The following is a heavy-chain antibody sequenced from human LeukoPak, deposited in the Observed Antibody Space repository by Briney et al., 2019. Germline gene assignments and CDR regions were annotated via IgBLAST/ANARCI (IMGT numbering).Heavy chain of an antibody. V-gene: IGHV4-34*01. CDR3: GSGYYDYVWGSYRAPGRAV. D-gene: IGHD3-16*02. J-gene: IGHJ6*02. CDR2: INDSGST. Sequence: SETLRLTCAVSGLTFSCYYWTWIRQPPGKGLESIGEINDSGSTNYNTTVKSRVTISVDTSKNQFSQRVDAVTAADSAVSYCGSGYYDYVWGSYRAPGRAVWGQRETVTVSS. CDR1: GLTFSCYY.